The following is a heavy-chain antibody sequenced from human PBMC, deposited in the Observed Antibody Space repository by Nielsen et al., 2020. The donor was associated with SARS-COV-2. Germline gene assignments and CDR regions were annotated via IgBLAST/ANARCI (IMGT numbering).Heavy chain of an antibody. D-gene: IGHD6-19*01. CDR1: EFIISNTY. CDR2: IKQDGSEK. J-gene: IGHJ4*02. Sequence: GESLKISCVASEFIISNTYMTWVRQAPGKGLEWVANIKQDGSEKYYVDSVKGRFTISRDNAKNSLYLQMNSLRPEDTAFYYCVKGRWLAVPGPFEDWGQGSLVTVSS. V-gene: IGHV3-7*03. CDR3: VKGRWLAVPGPFED.